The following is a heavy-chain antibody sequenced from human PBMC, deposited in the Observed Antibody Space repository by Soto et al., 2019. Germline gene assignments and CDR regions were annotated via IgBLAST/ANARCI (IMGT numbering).Heavy chain of an antibody. Sequence: EVQLLESGGGFVQPGWSLRLSCVVSGFMFRDYPMGWVRQAPGKVLEWVSATTATGGSTFYADSVQGRFTISRDNSINTLYLQMNNLRVEDSAVYSCAKRSIITGGAFDMWGQGTMVTVSS. CDR1: GFMFRDYP. D-gene: IGHD3-3*02. CDR3: AKRSIITGGAFDM. CDR2: TTATGGST. V-gene: IGHV3-23*01. J-gene: IGHJ3*02.